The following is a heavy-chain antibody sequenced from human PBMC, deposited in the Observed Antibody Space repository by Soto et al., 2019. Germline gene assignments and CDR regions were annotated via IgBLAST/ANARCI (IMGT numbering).Heavy chain of an antibody. CDR2: IYYSGST. CDR1: GGSISSGDYY. D-gene: IGHD3-3*01. Sequence: SETLSLTCTVSGGSISSGDYYWSWIRQPPGKGLEWIGYIYYSGSTYYNPSLKSRVTISVDTSKNQFSLKLSSVTAADTAVYYCARDRNGGYGTRTLITIWGQGTLVTVSS. CDR3: ARDRNGGYGTRTLITI. V-gene: IGHV4-30-4*01. J-gene: IGHJ4*02.